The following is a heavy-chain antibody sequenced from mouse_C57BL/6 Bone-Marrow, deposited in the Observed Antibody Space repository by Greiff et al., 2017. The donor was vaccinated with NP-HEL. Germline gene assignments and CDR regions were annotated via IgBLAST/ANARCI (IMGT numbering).Heavy chain of an antibody. CDR3: ASPGVIYYDIISYAMDY. Sequence: EVKLVESGGGLVKPGGSLKLSCAASGFTFSSYTMSWVRQTPEKRLEWVATISGGGGNTYYPDSVKGRFTISRDNAKNTLYLHMSSLRSEDTAWYFSASPGVIYYDIISYAMDYWGQGTSVTVSS. V-gene: IGHV5-9*01. D-gene: IGHD2-4*01. J-gene: IGHJ4*01. CDR2: ISGGGGNT. CDR1: GFTFSSYT.